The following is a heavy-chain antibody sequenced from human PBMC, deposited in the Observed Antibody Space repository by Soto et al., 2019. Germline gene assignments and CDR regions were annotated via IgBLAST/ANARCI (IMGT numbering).Heavy chain of an antibody. D-gene: IGHD1-26*01. CDR3: ARRWGAAFDY. CDR2: IYYSGST. V-gene: IGHV4-59*08. Sequence: SVTLSLTCTVSGGYLISYYLSWIRQPPGKGLEWIGYIYYSGSTNYNPSLKSRVTISVDTSKNQFSLKLSSVTAADTAVYYCARRWGAAFDYWGQGTLVTVSS. CDR1: GGYLISYY. J-gene: IGHJ4*02.